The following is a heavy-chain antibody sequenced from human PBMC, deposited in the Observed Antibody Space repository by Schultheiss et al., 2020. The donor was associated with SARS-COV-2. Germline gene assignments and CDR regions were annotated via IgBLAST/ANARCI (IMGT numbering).Heavy chain of an antibody. V-gene: IGHV1-18*01. CDR2: ISIIDGNT. CDR1: GYIFTHYG. CDR3: VRDRGYSRTVHDYYEGMDV. D-gene: IGHD6-13*01. Sequence: GESLKISCKTSGYIFTHYGISWMRQAPGQGLEWVGYISIIDGNTYYGQKFQGRVTLTTDTSTASVYMEMRSLRFDDTAVYYCVRDRGYSRTVHDYYEGMDVWGQGTTVTVSS. J-gene: IGHJ6*02.